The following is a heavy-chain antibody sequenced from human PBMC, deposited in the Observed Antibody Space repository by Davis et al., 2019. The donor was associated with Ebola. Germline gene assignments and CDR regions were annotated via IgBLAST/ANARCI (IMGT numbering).Heavy chain of an antibody. J-gene: IGHJ4*02. CDR3: TTSLQPPGY. CDR1: GFTFTTAW. V-gene: IGHV3-15*07. Sequence: GESLKISCEASGFTFTTAWMNWVRQAPGRGLEWVGRIKTKADGEATDYATPVHGRFTLSRDDSKNTVYVQMNSLKTKDTAIYYCTTSLQPPGYWGQGTLVTVSS. CDR2: IKTKADGEAT. D-gene: IGHD4-11*01.